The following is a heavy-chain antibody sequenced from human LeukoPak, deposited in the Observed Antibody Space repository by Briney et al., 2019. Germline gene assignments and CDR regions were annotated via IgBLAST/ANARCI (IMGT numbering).Heavy chain of an antibody. Sequence: GGSLRLSCAASGFTFSSYEMNWVRQAPGKGLEWVSYISSSGSTIYYADSVKGRFTISRDNAKNSLYLQMNSLRTEDTAVYYCAKDLGLTTVVTPFDYWGQGTLVTVSS. CDR2: ISSSGSTI. V-gene: IGHV3-48*03. CDR3: AKDLGLTTVVTPFDY. J-gene: IGHJ4*02. D-gene: IGHD4-23*01. CDR1: GFTFSSYE.